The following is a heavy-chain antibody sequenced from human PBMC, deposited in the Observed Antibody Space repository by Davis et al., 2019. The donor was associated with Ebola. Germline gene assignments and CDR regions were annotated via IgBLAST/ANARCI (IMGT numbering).Heavy chain of an antibody. J-gene: IGHJ4*02. V-gene: IGHV3-30-3*01. CDR3: ARAPFRGIGAVAGTFDY. CDR1: GFTFSSYA. D-gene: IGHD6-19*01. Sequence: PGGSLRLSCAASGFTFSSYAMHWVRQAPGKGLEWVAVISYDGSNKYYADSVKGRFTISRDNSKNTLYLQMNSLRAEDTAVYYCARAPFRGIGAVAGTFDYWGQGTLVTVSS. CDR2: ISYDGSNK.